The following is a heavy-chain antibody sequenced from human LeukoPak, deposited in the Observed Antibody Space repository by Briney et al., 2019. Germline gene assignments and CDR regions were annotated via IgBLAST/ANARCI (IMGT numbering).Heavy chain of an antibody. CDR3: ARRAFDI. Sequence: PGGSLRLSCTASGFTFTSFAMSWVRQAPGKGLEWVSNIATTTYYADSVKGRFTVSRDNSKNTLYLQMNSLRADDTGVYYCARRAFDIWGQGTMVTVSS. V-gene: IGHV3-23*01. CDR2: IATTT. J-gene: IGHJ3*02. CDR1: GFTFTSFA.